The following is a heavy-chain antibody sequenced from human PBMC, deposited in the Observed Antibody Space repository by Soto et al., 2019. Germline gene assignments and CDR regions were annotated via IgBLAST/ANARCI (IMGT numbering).Heavy chain of an antibody. V-gene: IGHV3-13*01. CDR2: IGTLSDT. CDR3: ARGRSFSYDSTPPPMFDH. CDR1: GFTFSTFD. J-gene: IGHJ5*02. D-gene: IGHD3-10*01. Sequence: DVQLVESGGGLVQPGGSLRLSCAGSGFTFSTFDIHWVRQAPGKGLEWVSGIGTLSDTFYAASVQGRFTISRQNAKNSVYLQLNILRAGDTAFYYCARGRSFSYDSTPPPMFDHWGQGSLVTVSS.